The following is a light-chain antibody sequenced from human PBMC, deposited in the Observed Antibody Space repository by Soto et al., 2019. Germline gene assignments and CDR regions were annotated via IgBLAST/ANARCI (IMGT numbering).Light chain of an antibody. J-gene: IGKJ3*01. CDR1: QSISSY. CDR2: DAS. V-gene: IGKV3-11*01. Sequence: EIVLTQSPATLSLSPGERATLFCRASQSISSYLAWYQQKPDQAPRLLIYDASNRATGIPARFSGSGSGTDFTLTISSLEPEDFAVYYCHQRSTWPFTFGPGIKVDIK. CDR3: HQRSTWPFT.